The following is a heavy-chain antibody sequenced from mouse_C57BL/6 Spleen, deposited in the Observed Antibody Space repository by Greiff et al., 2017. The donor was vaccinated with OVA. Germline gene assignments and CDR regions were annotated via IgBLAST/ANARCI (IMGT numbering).Heavy chain of an antibody. D-gene: IGHD1-1*01. Sequence: EVQLQESGPELVKPGASVKIPCKASGYTFTDYNMDWVKQSHGKSLEWIGDINPNNGGTIYNQKFKGKATLTVDKSSSTAYMELRSLTSEDTAVYYCARSALRFRGAMDYWGQGTSVTVSS. J-gene: IGHJ4*01. V-gene: IGHV1-18*01. CDR2: INPNNGGT. CDR3: ARSALRFRGAMDY. CDR1: GYTFTDYN.